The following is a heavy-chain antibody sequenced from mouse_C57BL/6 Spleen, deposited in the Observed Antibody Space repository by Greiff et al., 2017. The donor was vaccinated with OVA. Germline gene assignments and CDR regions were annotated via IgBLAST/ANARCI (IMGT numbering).Heavy chain of an antibody. V-gene: IGHV2-5*01. D-gene: IGHD4-1*01. CDR1: GFSLTSYG. CDR3: AKKTGDWYFDV. Sequence: VQRVESGPGLVQPSQSLSITCTVSGFSLTSYGVHWVRQSPGKGLEWLGVIWRGGSTDYNAAFMSRLSITKDNSKSQVFVKMNSLQADDTAIYYCAKKTGDWYFDVWGTGTTVTVSS. CDR2: IWRGGST. J-gene: IGHJ1*03.